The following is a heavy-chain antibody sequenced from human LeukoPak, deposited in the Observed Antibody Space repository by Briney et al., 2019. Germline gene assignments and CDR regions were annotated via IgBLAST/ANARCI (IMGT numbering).Heavy chain of an antibody. Sequence: KPSETLSLTCAVYGGSFSGYYWSWIRQPPGKGLEWIGYIYYSGSTNYNPSLKSRVTISVDTSKNQFSLKLSSVTAADTAVYYCARHPSGSYPFDYWGQGTLVTVSS. CDR1: GGSFSGYY. V-gene: IGHV4-59*08. CDR3: ARHPSGSYPFDY. D-gene: IGHD1-26*01. CDR2: IYYSGST. J-gene: IGHJ4*02.